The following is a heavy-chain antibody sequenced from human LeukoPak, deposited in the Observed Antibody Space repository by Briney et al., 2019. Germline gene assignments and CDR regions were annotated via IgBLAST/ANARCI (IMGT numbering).Heavy chain of an antibody. CDR3: ATSRGRDALDL. CDR1: GFTVSNNY. J-gene: IGHJ3*01. Sequence: GGSLRLSCAASGFTVSNNYMSWVRQAPGKGLEWVSVIYSGGSTYYADSVKGRFTISRDSSKNTLYLQMNSLRAEDTAVYYCATSRGRDALDLWGQGTMVTVSS. V-gene: IGHV3-53*01. CDR2: IYSGGST.